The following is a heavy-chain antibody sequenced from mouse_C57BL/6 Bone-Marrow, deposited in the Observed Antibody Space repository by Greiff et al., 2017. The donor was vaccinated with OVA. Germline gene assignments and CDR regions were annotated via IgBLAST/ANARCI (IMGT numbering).Heavy chain of an antibody. J-gene: IGHJ4*01. CDR3: ARGYGSSPYYAMDY. CDR2: SRNKANDYTT. CDR1: GFTFSDFY. V-gene: IGHV7-1*01. D-gene: IGHD1-1*01. Sequence: EVKLMESGGGLVQSGRSLRLSCATSGFTFSDFYMEWVRQAPGKGLEWIAASRNKANDYTTEYSASVKGRFIVSRDTSQSILYLQMNALRAEDTAMYYCARGYGSSPYYAMDYWGQGTSVTVSS.